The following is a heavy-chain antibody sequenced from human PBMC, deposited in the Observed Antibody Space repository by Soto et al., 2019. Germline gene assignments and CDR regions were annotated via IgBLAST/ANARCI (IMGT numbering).Heavy chain of an antibody. CDR1: GGSISSYY. CDR2: IYYSGST. D-gene: IGHD3-10*01. J-gene: IGHJ4*02. CDR3: GSGVRGVTLDY. V-gene: IGHV4-59*08. Sequence: SETLSLTCTVSGGSISSYYWSWIRQPPGKGLEWIGYIYYSGSTNYNPSLKSRVTISVDTSKNQFSLKLSSVTAADTAVYYCGSGVRGVTLDYWGQGTLVTVSS.